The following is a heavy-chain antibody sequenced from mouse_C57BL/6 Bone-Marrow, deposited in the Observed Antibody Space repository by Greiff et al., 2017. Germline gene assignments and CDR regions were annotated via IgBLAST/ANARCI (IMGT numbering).Heavy chain of an antibody. J-gene: IGHJ2*01. V-gene: IGHV1-50*01. CDR2: IDPSDSYT. CDR1: GYTFTSYW. Sequence: VQLQQPGAELVKPGASVKLSCKASGYTFTSYWMQWVNQRPGQGLEWIGEIDPSDSYTNYNQKFKVTATFTVDTSSTTPYMPLRSLTSEDCAVYCCTRGGQCYFDYWGQGTTLTVSS. CDR3: TRGGQCYFDY.